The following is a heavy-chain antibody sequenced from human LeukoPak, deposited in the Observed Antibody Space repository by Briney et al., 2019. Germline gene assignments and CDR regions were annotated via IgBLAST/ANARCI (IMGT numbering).Heavy chain of an antibody. CDR1: GDSITAPKW. V-gene: IGHV4-4*02. Sequence: PSGTLSLTCTVSGDSITAPKWWSWVRQAPREGLEWIGEIYHDRTTSFNPSLKSRLTISVDKSANQFFLNLNSVSATDTAVYYCVGRGLYGGTWLFEYWGQGALVTVSS. CDR2: IYHDRTT. D-gene: IGHD2-8*01. CDR3: VGRGLYGGTWLFEY. J-gene: IGHJ4*02.